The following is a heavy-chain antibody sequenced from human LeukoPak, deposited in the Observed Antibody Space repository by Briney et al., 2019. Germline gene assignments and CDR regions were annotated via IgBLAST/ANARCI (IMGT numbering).Heavy chain of an antibody. CDR1: GFTVSSNY. Sequence: GGSLRLSCAASGFTVSSNYMSWVRQAPGKGLEWVSVIYSGGSTYYADSVKGRFTISRHNSKNTLYLQMNSLRAEDTAVYYCARDLGYSSGSDAFDIWGQGTMVTVSS. D-gene: IGHD6-19*01. J-gene: IGHJ3*02. CDR2: IYSGGST. V-gene: IGHV3-53*04. CDR3: ARDLGYSSGSDAFDI.